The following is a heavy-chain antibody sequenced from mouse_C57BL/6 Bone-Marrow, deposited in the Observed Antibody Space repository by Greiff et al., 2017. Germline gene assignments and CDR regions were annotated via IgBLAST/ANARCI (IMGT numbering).Heavy chain of an antibody. J-gene: IGHJ3*01. CDR2: IYPRSGNT. V-gene: IGHV1-81*01. CDR3: AREPHYYGSSYWFAY. D-gene: IGHD1-1*01. Sequence: QVQLQQSGAELARPGASVKLSCKASGYTFTSYGISWVKQRTGQGLEWIGEIYPRSGNTYYNEKFKGKATLTADKSSSTAYMELRSLKSEDSAVYFCAREPHYYGSSYWFAYWGQGTLVTVSA. CDR1: GYTFTSYG.